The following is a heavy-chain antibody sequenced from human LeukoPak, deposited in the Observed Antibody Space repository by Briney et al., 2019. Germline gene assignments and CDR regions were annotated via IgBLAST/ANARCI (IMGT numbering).Heavy chain of an antibody. CDR3: ARGIAIIPAGVNDY. J-gene: IGHJ4*02. V-gene: IGHV3-74*01. CDR2: ISSDGGTT. Sequence: PGGSLRLSCAASGFTFSSYWMHWVRQAPAKGRVWVSHISSDGGTTSYADSVKGRFTISRDNAKNTLYLQMNSLRAEDTAVYYCARGIAIIPAGVNDYWGQGTLVTVSS. CDR1: GFTFSSYW. D-gene: IGHD2-2*01.